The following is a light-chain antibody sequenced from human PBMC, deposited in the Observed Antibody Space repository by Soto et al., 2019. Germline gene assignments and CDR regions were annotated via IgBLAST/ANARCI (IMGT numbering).Light chain of an antibody. CDR1: QSVRSN. V-gene: IGKV3-15*01. CDR2: GAS. Sequence: EIVMTQSPATLSVSPGDRATLSCRASQSVRSNLAWYQQKPGQAPRLLIYGASTRATGIPARFSGSGSGTEFTLTISSLQSEDFAVYYCQQDNNWPPLTFGQGTMVEVK. J-gene: IGKJ1*01. CDR3: QQDNNWPPLT.